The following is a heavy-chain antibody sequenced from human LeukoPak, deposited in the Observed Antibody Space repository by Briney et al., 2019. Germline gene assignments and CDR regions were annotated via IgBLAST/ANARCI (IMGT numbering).Heavy chain of an antibody. D-gene: IGHD3-10*01. Sequence: GGSLRLSCAASGFTFSSYAMSWVRQAPGKGLEWVSAISAGGGSTYYADSVKGRFTISRDNSKNTLYLQMNSPRVEDTAVYNCAKGGFTGWFDPWGQGTLVTVSS. CDR2: ISAGGGST. CDR1: GFTFSSYA. J-gene: IGHJ5*02. V-gene: IGHV3-23*01. CDR3: AKGGFTGWFDP.